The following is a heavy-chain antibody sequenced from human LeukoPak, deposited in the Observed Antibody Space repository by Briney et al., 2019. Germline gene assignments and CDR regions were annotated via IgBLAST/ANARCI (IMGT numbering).Heavy chain of an antibody. V-gene: IGHV3-33*01. Sequence: GGSLRLSCAASGFSFDTYAMHWVRQAPGQGLEWVALIWHDGSHKFYSNSVRGQFTISRDNSKNTVYLQMNNLRPDDTAVYYCARGIFGSGSYPDFWGQGTLVTVSS. CDR3: ARGIFGSGSYPDF. CDR2: IWHDGSHK. D-gene: IGHD3-10*01. J-gene: IGHJ4*02. CDR1: GFSFDTYA.